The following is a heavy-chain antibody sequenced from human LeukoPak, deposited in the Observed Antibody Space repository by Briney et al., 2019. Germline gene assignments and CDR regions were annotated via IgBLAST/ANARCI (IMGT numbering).Heavy chain of an antibody. CDR3: ARDQEAYYYDSSGYPGAFDI. V-gene: IGHV1-18*01. CDR2: ISAYNGNT. CDR1: GYTFTSYG. Sequence: ASVKVSCKASGYTFTSYGISWVRQAPGQGLEWMGWISAYNGNTNYAQKLQGRVTMTTDTSTSTADMELRSLRSDDTAVYYCARDQEAYYYDSSGYPGAFDIWGQGTMVTVSS. D-gene: IGHD3-22*01. J-gene: IGHJ3*02.